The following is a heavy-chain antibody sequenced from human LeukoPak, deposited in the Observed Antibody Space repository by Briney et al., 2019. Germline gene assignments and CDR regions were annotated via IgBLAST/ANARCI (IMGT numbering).Heavy chain of an antibody. CDR2: ISSSSSTI. CDR3: TRGTDWYFDL. CDR1: GFTFSSYS. V-gene: IGHV3-48*01. Sequence: GGSLRLSCAASGFTFSSYSMNWVRQAPGKGLEWVSYISSSSSTIYYADSVKGRFTISRDNAKNTLYLQMNSLRAADTAVYYCTRGTDWYFDLWGRGTLVTVSS. J-gene: IGHJ2*01. D-gene: IGHD3/OR15-3a*01.